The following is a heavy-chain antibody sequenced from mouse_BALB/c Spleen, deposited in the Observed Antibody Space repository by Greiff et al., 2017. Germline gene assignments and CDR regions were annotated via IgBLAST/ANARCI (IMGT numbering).Heavy chain of an antibody. J-gene: IGHJ3*01. CDR3: ARRFYDGYYSY. CDR2: ILPGSGST. CDR1: GYTFSSYW. Sequence: VQLQQSGAELMKPGASAKISCKATGYTFSSYWIEWVKQRPGHGLEWIGEILPGSGSTNYNEKFKGKATFTADTSSNTAYMQLSSLTSEDSAVYYCARRFYDGYYSYWGQGTLVTVSA. V-gene: IGHV1-9*01. D-gene: IGHD2-3*01.